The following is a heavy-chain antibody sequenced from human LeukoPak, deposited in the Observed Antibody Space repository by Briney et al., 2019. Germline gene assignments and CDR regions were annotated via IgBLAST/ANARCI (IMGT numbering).Heavy chain of an antibody. CDR3: ARVRLDSSSWYGGGYFDY. J-gene: IGHJ4*02. Sequence: GSLRLSCAASGFTFDDYGMSWVRQAPGKGLEWVSGINWNGGSTGYADSVKGRFTISRDNAKNSLYLQMNSLRAEDTALYYCARVRLDSSSWYGGGYFDYWGQGTLVTVSS. D-gene: IGHD6-13*01. CDR2: INWNGGST. CDR1: GFTFDDYG. V-gene: IGHV3-20*04.